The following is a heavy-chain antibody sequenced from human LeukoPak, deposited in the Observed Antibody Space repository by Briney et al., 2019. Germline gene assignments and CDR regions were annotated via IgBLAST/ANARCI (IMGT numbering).Heavy chain of an antibody. D-gene: IGHD1-14*01. Sequence: PGGSLRLSCAASGFTFSNYGMHWVRQAPGKGLEWVAFIRYDESNKYYADSVKGRFTISRDTSKSTLYLQMNSLRAEDTAVYYCAKSLTGDVWGRGTTVIVSS. CDR3: AKSLTGDV. CDR1: GFTFSNYG. CDR2: IRYDESNK. V-gene: IGHV3-30*02. J-gene: IGHJ6*04.